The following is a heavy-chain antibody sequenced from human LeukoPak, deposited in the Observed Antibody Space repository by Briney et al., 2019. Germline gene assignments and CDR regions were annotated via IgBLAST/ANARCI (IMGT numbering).Heavy chain of an antibody. D-gene: IGHD5-18*01. J-gene: IGHJ4*02. CDR1: GFTFSSYA. Sequence: GGSLRLSCAASGFTFSSYAMSWVRQAPGKGLVWVSRINSDGSSTNYADSVKGRFTISRDNAKNTLYLQMNRLRAEDTAVYYCARVRGYSYGYNYWGQGTLVTVSS. CDR2: INSDGSST. CDR3: ARVRGYSYGYNY. V-gene: IGHV3-74*01.